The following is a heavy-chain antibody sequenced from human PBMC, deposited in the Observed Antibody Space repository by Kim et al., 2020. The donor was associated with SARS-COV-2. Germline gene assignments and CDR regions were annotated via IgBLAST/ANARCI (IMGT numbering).Heavy chain of an antibody. CDR2: IYYSGST. CDR3: ANCLTYGDCYGEGCCYFDY. D-gene: IGHD2-21*02. CDR1: GGSISSSSYY. V-gene: IGHV4-39*07. Sequence: SETLSLTCTVSGGSISSSSYYWGWIRQPPGKGLEWIGSIYYSGSTYYNPSLKSRVTISVDTSKNQFSLKLSSVTAADTAVYYCANCLTYGDCYGEGCCYFDYWGQGTLVTVSS. J-gene: IGHJ4*02.